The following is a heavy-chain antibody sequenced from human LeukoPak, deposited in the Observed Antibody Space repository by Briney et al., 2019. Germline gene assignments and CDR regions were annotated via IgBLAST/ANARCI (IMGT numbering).Heavy chain of an antibody. V-gene: IGHV3-7*01. CDR1: GFTLSTYW. J-gene: IGHJ5*02. Sequence: PGGSLRLSCAASGFTLSTYWMTWVRQAPGKGLEWVANIKPDGSEKNYVDSVKGRFTISRDNAKNSLSLQMNSLTAEDTAVYYCARGSFRFDPWGQGTLVTVSS. CDR2: IKPDGSEK. CDR3: ARGSFRFDP. D-gene: IGHD1-26*01.